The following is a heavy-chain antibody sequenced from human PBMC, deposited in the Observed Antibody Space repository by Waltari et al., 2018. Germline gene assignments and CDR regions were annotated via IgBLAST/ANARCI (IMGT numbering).Heavy chain of an antibody. Sequence: EVQLVESGGGLVKPGGSLRLSCAASGFSFSSYGMNWVRQAPGKGLEWVSSITAGRSYIDSADPVKGRFTISRDNAENSLYLQMTGLRAEDTAIYYCARTSSPTMFGVVLDYWGQGALVTVSS. J-gene: IGHJ4*02. CDR1: GFSFSSYG. D-gene: IGHD3-3*01. V-gene: IGHV3-21*01. CDR2: ITAGRSYI. CDR3: ARTSSPTMFGVVLDY.